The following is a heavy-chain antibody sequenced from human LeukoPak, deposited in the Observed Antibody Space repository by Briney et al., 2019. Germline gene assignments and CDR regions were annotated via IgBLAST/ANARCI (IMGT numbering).Heavy chain of an antibody. Sequence: SETLSLTCTVSGYSISSGYYWGWIRQPPGKGLEWIGSIYHSGRTYYNPSLKSRVTISVDTSKNQFSLKLSSVTAADTAMYYCARGTLYSGWSYYFDYWGQGSQVTVSS. D-gene: IGHD6-19*01. CDR1: GYSISSGYY. J-gene: IGHJ4*02. V-gene: IGHV4-38-2*02. CDR3: ARGTLYSGWSYYFDY. CDR2: IYHSGRT.